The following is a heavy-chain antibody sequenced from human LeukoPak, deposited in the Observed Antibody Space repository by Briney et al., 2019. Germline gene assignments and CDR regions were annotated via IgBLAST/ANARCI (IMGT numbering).Heavy chain of an antibody. CDR2: MNPNSGNT. CDR3: ARWWWGRDYSNYENWFDP. Sequence: ASVKVSCKASGGTFSSYAISWVRQATGQGLEWMGWMNPNSGNTDYAQKFQGRVTMTRNTSISTAYMELSSLRSEDTAVYYCARWWWGRDYSNYENWFDPWGQGTLVTVSS. V-gene: IGHV1-8*02. CDR1: GGTFSSYA. D-gene: IGHD4-11*01. J-gene: IGHJ5*02.